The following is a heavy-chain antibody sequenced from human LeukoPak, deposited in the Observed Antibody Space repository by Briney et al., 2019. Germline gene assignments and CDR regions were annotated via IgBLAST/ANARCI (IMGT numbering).Heavy chain of an antibody. CDR3: ARRRRYCSSTSCSDTYFDY. D-gene: IGHD2-2*01. CDR1: GGSFSGYY. J-gene: IGHJ4*02. CDR2: INHSGST. Sequence: TASETLSLTCAVYGGSFSGYYWSWIRQPPGKGLDWIGEINHSGSTNYNPSLKSRVTISVDTSKNQFSLKLSSVTAADTAVYYCARRRRYCSSTSCSDTYFDYWGQGTLVTVSS. V-gene: IGHV4-34*01.